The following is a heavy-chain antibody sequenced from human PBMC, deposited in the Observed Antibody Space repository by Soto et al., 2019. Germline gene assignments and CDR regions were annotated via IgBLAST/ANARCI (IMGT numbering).Heavy chain of an antibody. CDR3: ARDSNDILTVHKSGLSLAGY. J-gene: IGHJ4*02. V-gene: IGHV1-58*01. CDR1: GFTFTSSA. Sequence: GAPVKVSCKASGFTFTSSAVHGVRKARGQRLEWIGWIVVGSGNTNYAQKFQERVTITRDMSTSTAYMELSSLRAEDTAVYYCARDSNDILTVHKSGLSLAGYWGQGTLVTVSS. CDR2: IVVGSGNT. D-gene: IGHD3-9*01.